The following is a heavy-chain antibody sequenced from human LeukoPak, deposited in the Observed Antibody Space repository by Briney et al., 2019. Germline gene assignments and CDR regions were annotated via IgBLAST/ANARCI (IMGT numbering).Heavy chain of an antibody. CDR2: INPNSGGT. Sequence: AASVKVSCKASGYTFTGYYMHWVRQAPGQGLEWMGWINPNSGGTNYAQKFQGRVTMTRDTSISTACMELSRLRSDDTAVYYCARGRRIVVVPAATTTKFDYWGQGTLVTVSS. CDR1: GYTFTGYY. V-gene: IGHV1-2*02. D-gene: IGHD2-2*01. CDR3: ARGRRIVVVPAATTTKFDY. J-gene: IGHJ4*02.